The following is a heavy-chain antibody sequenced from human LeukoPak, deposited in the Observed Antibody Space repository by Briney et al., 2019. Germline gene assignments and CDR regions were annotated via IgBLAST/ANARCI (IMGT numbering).Heavy chain of an antibody. CDR3: ATENY. CDR1: GFTFEDYA. CDR2: ISWNSDSI. Sequence: SGGSLRLSCAASGFTFEDYAMYRVRQPPGKGLEWVSGISWNSDSIDYVDSVKGRFTISRDNAKNPLYLQMNSLRNEDTAVYYCATENYWGQGTLVTVSS. D-gene: IGHD1-14*01. V-gene: IGHV3-9*01. J-gene: IGHJ4*02.